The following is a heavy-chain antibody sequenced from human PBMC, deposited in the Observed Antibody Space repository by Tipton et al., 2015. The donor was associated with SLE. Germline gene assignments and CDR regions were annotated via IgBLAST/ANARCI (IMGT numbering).Heavy chain of an antibody. J-gene: IGHJ4*02. CDR3: AKAPSYYCSGSYDC. CDR1: GFTFSNYA. V-gene: IGHV3-23*01. CDR2: ISGSGGST. Sequence: SLRLSCIASGFTFSNYAMSWVRQAPGKGLEWVSAISGSGGSTFYADSVKGRFTISRDNSKNTLDLLLNSLRPEDTAVYYCAKAPSYYCSGSYDCWGQGTLVPVSS. D-gene: IGHD3-10*01.